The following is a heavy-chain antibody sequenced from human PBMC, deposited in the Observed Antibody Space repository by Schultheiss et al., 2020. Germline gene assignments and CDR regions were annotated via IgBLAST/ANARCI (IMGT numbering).Heavy chain of an antibody. CDR2: IIPIFGTA. V-gene: IGHV1-69*13. CDR3: ARDLNGFTSAWKAGERVDNFYYRGMDV. CDR1: GSTFTSYG. D-gene: IGHD3-16*01. Sequence: SVKVSCKASGSTFTSYGISWVRQAPGQGLEWMGGIIPIFGTANYAQKFQGRVTITADESTSTAYMVLSSLRSEDTAVYYCARDLNGFTSAWKAGERVDNFYYRGMDVWGQGTTVTLSS. J-gene: IGHJ6*02.